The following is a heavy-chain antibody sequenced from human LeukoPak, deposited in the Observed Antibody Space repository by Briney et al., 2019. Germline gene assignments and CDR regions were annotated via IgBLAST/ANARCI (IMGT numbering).Heavy chain of an antibody. V-gene: IGHV3-30*18. D-gene: IGHD6-25*01. CDR1: RYTLSDYG. CDR2: ISYSGVVK. J-gene: IGHJ4*02. Sequence: GGSLRHSRTASRYTLSDYGMHWVRQAPGKGVEWLSVISYSGVVKFYADSMKGRFTISGDNSKNTVYLQMNNLADEDTAVYYCTKVAAVLTSGIAASSHEYWGQGTLVTVSS. CDR3: TKVAAVLTSGIAASSHEY.